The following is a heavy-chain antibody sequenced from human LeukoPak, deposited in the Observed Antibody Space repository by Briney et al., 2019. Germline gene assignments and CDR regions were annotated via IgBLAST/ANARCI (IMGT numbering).Heavy chain of an antibody. CDR3: NIVVVTAIPSEYFQH. V-gene: IGHV3-66*01. J-gene: IGHJ1*01. CDR2: IYSGGST. CDR1: GFTVSSNY. D-gene: IGHD2-21*02. Sequence: PGGSRRLSCAASGFTVSSNYMSWVRQAPGKGLEWVSVIYSGGSTYYADSVKGRFTISRNNSKNTLYLQMNSLRAEDTAVYYCNIVVVTAIPSEYFQHWGQGTLVTVSS.